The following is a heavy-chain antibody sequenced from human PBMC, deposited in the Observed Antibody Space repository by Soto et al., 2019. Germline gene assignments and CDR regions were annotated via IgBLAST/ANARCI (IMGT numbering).Heavy chain of an antibody. CDR3: ATKSACNYELGVGCPELYYMDV. V-gene: IGHV1-24*01. CDR2: FDPEDGET. D-gene: IGHD2-2*01. Sequence: ASVKVSCKVSGYTLTELSMHWVRQAPGKGLEWMGGFDPEDGETIYAQKFQGRVTMTEDTSTDTAYMELSSLRSEDTAVYYCATKSACNYELGVGCPELYYMDVWGKGTTVTVAS. CDR1: GYTLTELS. J-gene: IGHJ6*03.